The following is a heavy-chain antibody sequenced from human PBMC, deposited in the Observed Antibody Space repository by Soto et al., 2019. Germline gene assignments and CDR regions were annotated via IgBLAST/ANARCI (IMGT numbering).Heavy chain of an antibody. Sequence: QVQLHESGPGLVKPSQTLSLTCTVSSGSMSSGDSYWSWIRQPPGKGLEWIGYISYSGNSFYNPSLKSCVTISVNTSKNQFSLKMTSVTAADTAVYYCAREDTSAPNAFDVWGQGTMVTVSS. V-gene: IGHV4-30-4*01. CDR2: ISYSGNS. D-gene: IGHD5-18*01. J-gene: IGHJ3*01. CDR3: AREDTSAPNAFDV. CDR1: SGSMSSGDSY.